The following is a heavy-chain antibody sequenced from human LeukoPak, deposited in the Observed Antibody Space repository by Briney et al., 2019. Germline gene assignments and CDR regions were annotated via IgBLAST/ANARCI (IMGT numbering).Heavy chain of an antibody. CDR3: AKDDIVGATSFLIDY. J-gene: IGHJ4*02. CDR2: ITGSGGGT. V-gene: IGHV3-23*01. D-gene: IGHD1-26*01. Sequence: GGSLRLSCAASGFTFSIYAMTWVRQTPGKGLEWVSTITGSGGGTYYADSVKGRFTISRDNSKNTLYLQMNSLRAEDTAVYYCAKDDIVGATSFLIDYWGQGTLVTVSS. CDR1: GFTFSIYA.